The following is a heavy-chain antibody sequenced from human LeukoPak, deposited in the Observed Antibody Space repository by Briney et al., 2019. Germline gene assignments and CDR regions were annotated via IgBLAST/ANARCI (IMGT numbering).Heavy chain of an antibody. Sequence: SETLSLTCTVAGGSISSYYWSWIRQPPGKGLEWIGYIYYSGSTNYNPSLKSRVTISVDTSKNQFSLKLSSVTAADTAVYYCARQSGYCSGGSCYAGLVDYWGQGTLVTVSS. V-gene: IGHV4-59*08. J-gene: IGHJ4*02. CDR2: IYYSGST. D-gene: IGHD2-15*01. CDR3: ARQSGYCSGGSCYAGLVDY. CDR1: GGSISSYY.